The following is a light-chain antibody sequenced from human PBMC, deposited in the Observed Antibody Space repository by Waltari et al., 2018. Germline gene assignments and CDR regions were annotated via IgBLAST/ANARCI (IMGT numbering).Light chain of an antibody. Sequence: QSVLTQPPSASGTPGQRVTISCSGSSSNIGSNTVTWYQHLPGTAPRLLIYSNKQRPSGGPDRFAGSKSGTSASLAISGLQSEDEADYSCCSYAGSYTYVFGTGTQVTVL. CDR1: SSNIGSNT. CDR2: SNK. V-gene: IGLV1-44*01. J-gene: IGLJ1*01. CDR3: CSYAGSYTYV.